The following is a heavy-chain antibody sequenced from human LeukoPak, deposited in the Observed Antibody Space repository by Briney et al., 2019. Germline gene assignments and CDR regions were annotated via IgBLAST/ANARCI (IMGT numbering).Heavy chain of an antibody. Sequence: PSETLSLTCTVSGGSISSSSYYWGWIRQPPGKGLEWIGSIYYSGSTYYNPSLKSRVTISVDTSKNQFSLKLSSVTAADTAIYYCARERLADWDSNSMVRGKVYYYYYMDVWGKGTTVTISS. CDR2: IYYSGST. V-gene: IGHV4-39*02. CDR1: GGSISSSSYY. CDR3: ARERLADWDSNSMVRGKVYYYYYMDV. D-gene: IGHD3-10*01. J-gene: IGHJ6*03.